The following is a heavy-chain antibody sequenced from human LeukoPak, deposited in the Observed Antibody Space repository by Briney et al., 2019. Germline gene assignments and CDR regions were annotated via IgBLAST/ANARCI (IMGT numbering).Heavy chain of an antibody. V-gene: IGHV3-30-3*01. Sequence: PGGSLRLSCAASGFTFSSYAMHWVRQAPGKGLEWVAVISYDGSNKYYADSVKGRFTISRDNAKNSLYLQMDSLRAEDTAVYYCGREDGPDFWGQGTLVTVSS. CDR2: ISYDGSNK. CDR1: GFTFSSYA. D-gene: IGHD5-24*01. J-gene: IGHJ4*02. CDR3: GREDGPDF.